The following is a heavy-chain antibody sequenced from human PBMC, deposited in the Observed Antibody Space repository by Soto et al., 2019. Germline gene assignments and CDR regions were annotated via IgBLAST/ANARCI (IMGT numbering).Heavy chain of an antibody. Sequence: QVQLVQSGAEVKKPGSSVKVSCKASGGTFSSYTISWVRQAPGQGLEWMGRIIPILGIANYAQKFQGRVTVTADNSTSTAYMELSSLRSEDTAVYYCARDPSSGWGYWGQGTMVTVSS. CDR2: IIPILGIA. V-gene: IGHV1-69*08. J-gene: IGHJ4*02. CDR3: ARDPSSGWGY. CDR1: GGTFSSYT. D-gene: IGHD6-19*01.